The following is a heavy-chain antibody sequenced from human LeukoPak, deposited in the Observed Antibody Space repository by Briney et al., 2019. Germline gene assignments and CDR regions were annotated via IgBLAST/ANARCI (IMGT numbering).Heavy chain of an antibody. V-gene: IGHV3-23*01. D-gene: IGHD3-16*01. CDR2: IGGRGGST. CDR3: GKEGGA. J-gene: IGHJ5*02. CDR1: GFRFSDFT. Sequence: QSGGSLRLSCAALGFRFSDFTMTWVRQAPGKGPEWVSAIGGRGGSTYYADSLGGRFTISRDNSKDMVYLQMNSLKVEDTATYYCGKEGGAWGQGTKVTVSS.